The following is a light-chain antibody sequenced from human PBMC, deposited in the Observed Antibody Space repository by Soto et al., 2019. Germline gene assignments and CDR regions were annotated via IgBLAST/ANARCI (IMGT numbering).Light chain of an antibody. CDR2: EAS. CDR3: QQRHSWPIT. V-gene: IGKV3-11*01. CDR1: QSVASY. J-gene: IGKJ5*01. Sequence: EIVLTQSPATLSLSPGERATLSCRASQSVASYLAWYQQRPGQAPRLLILEASTRATGIPARFSGSGSGTDFTLTLSSLEPEYLAVYYCQQRHSWPITFGKGTRLDIK.